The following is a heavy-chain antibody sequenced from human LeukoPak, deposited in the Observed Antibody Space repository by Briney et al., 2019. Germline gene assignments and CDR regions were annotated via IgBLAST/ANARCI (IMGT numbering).Heavy chain of an antibody. V-gene: IGHV4-38-2*02. J-gene: IGHJ4*02. D-gene: IGHD3-9*01. Sequence: SETLSLTCTVSGYSISSGYHWGWIRQPPGKGLEWIGSIYHSGSTYYNPSLKSRVTISVDTSKNQFSLKLSSVTAADTAVYYCARVMPYYDILTGTNPFDYWGQGTLVTVSS. CDR2: IYHSGST. CDR3: ARVMPYYDILTGTNPFDY. CDR1: GYSISSGYH.